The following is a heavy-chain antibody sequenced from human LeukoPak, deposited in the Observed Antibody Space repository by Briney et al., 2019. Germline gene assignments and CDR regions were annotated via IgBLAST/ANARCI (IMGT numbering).Heavy chain of an antibody. J-gene: IGHJ5*02. CDR1: GGSISSGGYH. D-gene: IGHD6-13*01. CDR3: ARVPGSSWYSWFDP. CDR2: IYYSGST. Sequence: SQTLSLTCTVSGGSISSGGYHWSWIRQHPGKGLEWIGYIYYSGSTYYNPSLKSRVTISVDTSKNQFSLKLSSVTAADTAVYYCARVPGSSWYSWFDPWGQGTLVTVSS. V-gene: IGHV4-31*03.